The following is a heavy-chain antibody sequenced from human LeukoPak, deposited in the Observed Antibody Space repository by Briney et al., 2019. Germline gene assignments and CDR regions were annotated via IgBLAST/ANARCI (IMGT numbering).Heavy chain of an antibody. D-gene: IGHD3-10*01. CDR3: ARDRGSGSYYKAPFDY. CDR1: GYTFTGYY. J-gene: IGHJ4*02. Sequence: GASVKVSCKASGYTFTGYYMHWVRQAPGQGLEWMGWINPNSGGTNYAQKFQGRVTMTRDTSISTAYMELSRLRSDDTAVYYCARDRGSGSYYKAPFDYWGQGTLVTVSS. V-gene: IGHV1-2*02. CDR2: INPNSGGT.